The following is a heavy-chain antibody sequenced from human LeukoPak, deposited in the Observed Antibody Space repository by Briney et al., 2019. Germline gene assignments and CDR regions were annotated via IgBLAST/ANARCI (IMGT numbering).Heavy chain of an antibody. CDR2: IYPGDSDT. Sequence: GESLKISCKGSGYSFTSYWIGWVRQIPGKALEWMGIIYPGDSDTRYSPSFQGQVTISADKSISTAYLQWSSLKASDTAMYYCARLQNYDILTGPLMDVWGQGTTVTVSS. J-gene: IGHJ6*02. CDR3: ARLQNYDILTGPLMDV. V-gene: IGHV5-51*01. CDR1: GYSFTSYW. D-gene: IGHD3-9*01.